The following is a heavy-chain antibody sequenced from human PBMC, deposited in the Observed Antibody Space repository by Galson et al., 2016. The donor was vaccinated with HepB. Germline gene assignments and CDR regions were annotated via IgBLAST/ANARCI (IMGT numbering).Heavy chain of an antibody. V-gene: IGHV4-59*01. D-gene: IGHD6-6*01. CDR3: ARAFPAARPLWFDP. CDR1: GDSMISYY. CDR2: VYYTGST. Sequence: SETLSLTCTVSGDSMISYYWSWIRQPPGKGLEWIGYVYYTGSTDYNPSLKGRVSISLHPSKNQFSLRVTSVTAADPAVYYCARAFPAARPLWFDPWGQGTLVTVSS. J-gene: IGHJ5*02.